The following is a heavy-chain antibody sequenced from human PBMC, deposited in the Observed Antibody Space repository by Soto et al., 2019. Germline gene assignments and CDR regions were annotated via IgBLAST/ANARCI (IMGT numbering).Heavy chain of an antibody. CDR3: ARDSSAWPT. J-gene: IGHJ5*02. Sequence: GGSLRLCCAASGFTFSSYMMTWVRQAPGKGLEWVSSISGSTDNTYYADSVKGRFTISRDNSKNTLYLQMSSLRAEDTAVYYCARDSSAWPTWGQGALVTVSS. CDR2: ISGSTDNT. CDR1: GFTFSSYM. D-gene: IGHD6-19*01. V-gene: IGHV3-23*01.